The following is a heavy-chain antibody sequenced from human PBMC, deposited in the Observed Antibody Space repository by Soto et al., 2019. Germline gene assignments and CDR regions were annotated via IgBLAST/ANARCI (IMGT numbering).Heavy chain of an antibody. V-gene: IGHV4-59*01. CDR1: SGSLSSFY. CDR3: ARVHKEELVTVPAAHYDH. J-gene: IGHJ4*01. D-gene: IGHD2-2*01. CDR2: IYHSGTT. Sequence: QVRLQESGPGLVKSSETLSLTCTVSSGSLSSFYWGWIRRPPGQGLEWIGYIYHSGTTRYNSSLKSRVTMSVDSSKNEFSLKLTSVTAADTATYYCARVHKEELVTVPAAHYDHWGHGTLVTVAS.